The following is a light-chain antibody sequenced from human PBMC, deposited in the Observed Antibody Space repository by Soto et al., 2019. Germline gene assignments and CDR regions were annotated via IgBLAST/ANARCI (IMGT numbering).Light chain of an antibody. J-gene: IGKJ1*01. CDR1: QGISSY. CDR3: QQYYSYPRT. V-gene: IGKV1-8*01. Sequence: IQLTHSPSSLSAAVGDRVTITCRASQGISSYLAWYQQKPGKAPKLLIYAAYNLQSGVPSRFSGSGSGTDFTLTISCLQSEDFATYYCQQYYSYPRTFGQGTKVDIK. CDR2: AAY.